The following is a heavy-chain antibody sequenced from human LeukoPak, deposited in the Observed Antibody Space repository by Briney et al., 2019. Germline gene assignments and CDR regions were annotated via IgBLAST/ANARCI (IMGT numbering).Heavy chain of an antibody. CDR1: GGSISSYF. J-gene: IGHJ4*02. D-gene: IGHD3-22*01. CDR3: ARDYYDSAGYYHFDY. V-gene: IGHV4-59*01. Sequence: SETLSLTCTVSGGSISSYFWSWIRQPPGEGLEWIGYIYDSGSTNFNPSLKSRVTMSVDTSKNQFSLRLTSVTAADTAVYFCARDYYDSAGYYHFDYWGQGTLVTVSS. CDR2: IYDSGST.